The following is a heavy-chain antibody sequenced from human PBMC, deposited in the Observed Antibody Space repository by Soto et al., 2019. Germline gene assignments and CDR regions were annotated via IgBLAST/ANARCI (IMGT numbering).Heavy chain of an antibody. CDR2: IYPGDSDT. Sequence: GESLKISCKGSGYSFTSYWIGWVRQMPGEGLEWMGIIYPGDSDTRYSPTFQGQVTISADKSISTAYLQWSSLKAPDTAMYYCARAPSNHDAFDIWGQGTMVTVSS. CDR1: GYSFTSYW. J-gene: IGHJ3*02. V-gene: IGHV5-51*01. CDR3: ARAPSNHDAFDI.